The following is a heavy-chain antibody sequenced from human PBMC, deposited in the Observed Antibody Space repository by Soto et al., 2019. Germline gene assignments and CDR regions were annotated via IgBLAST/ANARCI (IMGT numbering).Heavy chain of an antibody. CDR3: AARRYCSGGSCYPFDY. J-gene: IGHJ4*02. D-gene: IGHD2-15*01. CDR2: IIPIFGTA. Sequence: QVQLVQSGAEVKKPGSSVKVSCKASGGTFSSYAISWVRQAPGQGLEWMGGIIPIFGTANYAQKFQGRVKITADESTSTAYMELSSLRSEDTAVYYCAARRYCSGGSCYPFDYWGQGTLVTVSS. V-gene: IGHV1-69*12. CDR1: GGTFSSYA.